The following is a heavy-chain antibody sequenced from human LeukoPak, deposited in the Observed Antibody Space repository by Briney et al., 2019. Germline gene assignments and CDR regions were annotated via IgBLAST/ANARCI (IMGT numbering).Heavy chain of an antibody. V-gene: IGHV3-21*01. CDR2: ISSSSSYI. CDR3: ARAERLAARDY. Sequence: PGGSLRLSCAASGFTFSSYNMNGVRQAPGKGLEWVSSISSSSSYIYYADSVKVRFTISRDNANNSLYMQMNGRRAEDTAVYYCARAERLAARDYWGQGTLVTVSS. CDR1: GFTFSSYN. J-gene: IGHJ4*02. D-gene: IGHD6-6*01.